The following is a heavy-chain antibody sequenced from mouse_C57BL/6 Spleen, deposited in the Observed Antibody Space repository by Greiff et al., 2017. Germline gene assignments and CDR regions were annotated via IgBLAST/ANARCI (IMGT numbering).Heavy chain of an antibody. J-gene: IGHJ2*01. Sequence: QVQLQQPGAELVKPGASVKLSCKASGYTFTSYWMHWVKQRPGRGLEWIGRIDPNSGGTKYNEKFKSKATLTVDKPSSTAYMQLSSLTSEDSAVYYCARTPYDGYYEEDYFDYWGQGTTLTVSS. CDR3: ARTPYDGYYEEDYFDY. CDR2: IDPNSGGT. D-gene: IGHD2-3*01. CDR1: GYTFTSYW. V-gene: IGHV1-72*01.